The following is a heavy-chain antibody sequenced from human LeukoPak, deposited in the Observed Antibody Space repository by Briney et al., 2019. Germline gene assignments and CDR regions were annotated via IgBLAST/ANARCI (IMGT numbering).Heavy chain of an antibody. CDR1: GFTFSSYE. CDR2: ISSSSSYI. D-gene: IGHD2-2*01. Sequence: PGGSLRLSCAASGFTFSSYEMNWVRQAPGKGLEWVSSISSSSSYIYYADSVKGRFTIYRDNAKNSLYLQMNSLRAEDTAVYYCAAELGTTFDDAFDIWGQGTMVTVSS. J-gene: IGHJ3*02. CDR3: AAELGTTFDDAFDI. V-gene: IGHV3-21*01.